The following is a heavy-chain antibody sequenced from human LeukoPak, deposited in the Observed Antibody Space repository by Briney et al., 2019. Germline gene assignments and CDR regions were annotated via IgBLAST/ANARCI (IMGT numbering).Heavy chain of an antibody. CDR2: IKSKTDGGTT. CDR1: GFIFNSYA. D-gene: IGHD2-15*01. J-gene: IGHJ4*02. Sequence: GGSLRLSCVASGFIFNSYAMTWVRQAPGKGLEWVGRIKSKTDGGTTDYAAPVKGRFTISRDDSKNTLYLQMNSLKTEDTAVYYCTTDPWSVVVVAALGAFKNWGQGTLVTASS. CDR3: TTDPWSVVVVAALGAFKN. V-gene: IGHV3-15*01.